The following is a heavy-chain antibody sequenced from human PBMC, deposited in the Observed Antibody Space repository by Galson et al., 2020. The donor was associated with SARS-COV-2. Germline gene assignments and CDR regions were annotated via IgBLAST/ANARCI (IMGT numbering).Heavy chain of an antibody. J-gene: IGHJ6*02. Sequence: GESLKISCAASGFTFSSYGMHWVRQAPGKGLEWVVVISYDGSNKYYADSVKGRFTISRDNSKNTLYLQMNSLRAEDTAVYYCAKAYSGYGMDVWGQGTTVTVSS. D-gene: IGHD3-10*01. CDR3: AKAYSGYGMDV. CDR2: ISYDGSNK. V-gene: IGHV3-30*18. CDR1: GFTFSSYG.